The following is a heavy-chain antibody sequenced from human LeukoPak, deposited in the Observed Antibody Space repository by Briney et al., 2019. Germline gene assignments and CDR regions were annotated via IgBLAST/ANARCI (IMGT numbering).Heavy chain of an antibody. D-gene: IGHD6-19*01. J-gene: IGHJ6*02. CDR1: GYTFTSYG. Sequence: ASVQVSCKASGYTFTSYGISWVRQAPGQELEWMGWISAYNGNTNYAQKLQGRVTMTTDTSTSTAYMELRSLRSDDTAVYYCAREIFGYSSGPTYGMDVWGQGTTVTVSS. CDR3: AREIFGYSSGPTYGMDV. CDR2: ISAYNGNT. V-gene: IGHV1-18*01.